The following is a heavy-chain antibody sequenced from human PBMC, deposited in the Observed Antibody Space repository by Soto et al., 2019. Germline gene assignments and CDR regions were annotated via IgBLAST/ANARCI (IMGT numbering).Heavy chain of an antibody. J-gene: IGHJ4*02. CDR1: GGSISSYY. CDR2: IYYSGST. V-gene: IGHV4-59*01. Sequence: SETLSLTCTVSGGSISSYYWSWIRQPPGKGLEWIGYIYYSGSTNYNPSLKSRVTISVDTSKNQFSLKLSSVTAADTAVYYCARFGSEGPECLLYFDYWGQGTLVTVSS. CDR3: ARFGSEGPECLLYFDY. D-gene: IGHD3-3*01.